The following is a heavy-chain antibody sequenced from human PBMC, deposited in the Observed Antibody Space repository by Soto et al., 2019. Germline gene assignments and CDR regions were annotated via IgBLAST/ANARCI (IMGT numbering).Heavy chain of an antibody. J-gene: IGHJ6*02. Sequence: GGSLRLSCAVSGFTFSSYWMHWARQAPGKGLVWVSRINNDGSSTSYADSVKGRFTISRDNAKNTLYLQMNSLRAEDTAVYYCARSLLGDFWSGPHYYYYYGMDVWGQGTTVTVSS. V-gene: IGHV3-74*01. CDR1: GFTFSSYW. CDR3: ARSLLGDFWSGPHYYYYYGMDV. D-gene: IGHD3-3*01. CDR2: INNDGSST.